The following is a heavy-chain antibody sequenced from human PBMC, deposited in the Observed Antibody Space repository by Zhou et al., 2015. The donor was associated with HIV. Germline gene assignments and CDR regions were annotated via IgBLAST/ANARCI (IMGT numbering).Heavy chain of an antibody. CDR1: GFTFRSYW. J-gene: IGHJ6*03. Sequence: EVEMVESGGNSVQPGGSLRLSCAASGFTFRSYWMHWVRQAPGKGPVWVSRINSDGSSTEYADSVKGRFTISRDNANNTLYLQMTRLRVEDTAVYYCAKAKGLVDHHYYMDVWGKGTTVTVSS. CDR2: INSDGSST. CDR3: AKAKGLVDHHYYMDV. V-gene: IGHV3-74*02. D-gene: IGHD1-14*01.